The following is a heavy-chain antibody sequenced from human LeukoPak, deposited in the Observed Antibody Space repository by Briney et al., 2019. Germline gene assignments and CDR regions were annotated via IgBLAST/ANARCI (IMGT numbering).Heavy chain of an antibody. J-gene: IGHJ4*02. Sequence: ASVKVSCKASGGTFSSYAISWVRQAPGQGLEWMGGIIPIFGTANYAQKFQGRVTITADESTSTAYMELSSLRSEDTAVYYCARGVQSSGYSGFDYWGQGTLVTVSS. V-gene: IGHV1-69*13. CDR3: ARGVQSSGYSGFDY. D-gene: IGHD3-22*01. CDR2: IIPIFGTA. CDR1: GGTFSSYA.